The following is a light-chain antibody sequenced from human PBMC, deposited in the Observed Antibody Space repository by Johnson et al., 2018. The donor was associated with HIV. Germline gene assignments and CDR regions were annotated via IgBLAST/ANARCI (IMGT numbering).Light chain of an antibody. Sequence: QSILTQPPSVSAAPGQKVTISCSGTSSNIGNNYVSWYQHLPGTAPKVLIYDNDKRPSGIPDRFSGSKSGTSATLGISGLQTGYEAYYYCGTWDSSRSTPNYFFCAGTKVPVL. CDR3: GTWDSSRSTPNYF. CDR1: SSNIGNNY. V-gene: IGLV1-51*01. J-gene: IGLJ1*01. CDR2: DND.